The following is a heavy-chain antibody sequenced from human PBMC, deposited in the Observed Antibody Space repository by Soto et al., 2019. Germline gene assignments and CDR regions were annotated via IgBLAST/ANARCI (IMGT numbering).Heavy chain of an antibody. D-gene: IGHD1-1*01. CDR3: ARRMTAEGTGGVDS. J-gene: IGHJ4*02. CDR2: IWYDGSNK. Sequence: QVQLVESGGGVVQPGRSLRLSCAASGFSFSTYGMHWVRQAPGKGLEWVATIWYDGSNKYYTDSVKGRFTISRDNSKNTLYLLMNSLRVEDTAIYFCARRMTAEGTGGVDSWGQGTLVTVSS. CDR1: GFSFSTYG. V-gene: IGHV3-33*01.